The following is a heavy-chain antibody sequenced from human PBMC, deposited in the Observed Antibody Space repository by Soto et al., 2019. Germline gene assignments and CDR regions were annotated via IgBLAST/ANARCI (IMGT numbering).Heavy chain of an antibody. CDR1: GGTFSSYA. J-gene: IGHJ6*02. CDR2: IIPIFGTA. CDR3: ARAEADREEITMIVVVAYYYYGMDV. V-gene: IGHV1-69*13. Sequence: GASVKVSCKASGGTFSSYAIGWVRQAPGQGLEWMGGIIPIFGTANYAQKFQGRVTITADESTSTAYMELSSLRSEDTAVYYCARAEADREEITMIVVVAYYYYGMDVWGQGTTVTVSS. D-gene: IGHD3-22*01.